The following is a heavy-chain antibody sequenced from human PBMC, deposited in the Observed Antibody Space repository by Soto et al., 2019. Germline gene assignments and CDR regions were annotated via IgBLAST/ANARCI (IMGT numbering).Heavy chain of an antibody. V-gene: IGHV4-31*03. D-gene: IGHD2-15*01. J-gene: IGHJ5*02. CDR1: GGSISGDGSY. CDR2: IYYSGTT. Sequence: QLQESGPGLVKTSETLSLTCSVSGGSISGDGSYWAWIRQYPGKGLEWIGYIYYSGTTYYNPSLRSRASISVDTSKSQFSLRLDSVNAADTAIYYGARETKTYCSGGSCNWFDPWGQGFLVADSS. CDR3: ARETKTYCSGGSCNWFDP.